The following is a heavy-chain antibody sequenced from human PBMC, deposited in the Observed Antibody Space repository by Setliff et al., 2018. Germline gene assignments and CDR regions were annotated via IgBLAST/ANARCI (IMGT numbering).Heavy chain of an antibody. J-gene: IGHJ4*02. V-gene: IGHV3-7*03. CDR2: IKQDGSEK. CDR3: VRDSPYCVNGVCRGY. D-gene: IGHD2-21*01. CDR1: GFTFSNAW. Sequence: GESLKISCAASGFTFSNAWMSWVRQAPGTGLEWQANIKQDGSEKFYVDSVKGRFTISRDNAKNSLYLQMNNLRAEDTAVYYCVRDSPYCVNGVCRGYWGQGTQVTVSS.